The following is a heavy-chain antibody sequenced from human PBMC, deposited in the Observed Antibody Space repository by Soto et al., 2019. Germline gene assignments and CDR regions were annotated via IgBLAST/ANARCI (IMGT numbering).Heavy chain of an antibody. CDR2: IYYSGST. V-gene: IGHV4-59*01. D-gene: IGHD3-3*02. CDR1: GGSISSYY. CDR3: ARAICGVDAYSRGSWFDP. Sequence: QVQLQESGPGLVKPSETLSLTCTVSGGSISSYYWSWIRQPPGKGLEWIGYIYYSGSTNYNPSLKSRFTNSVDTSRNRFSLKWSSVTAAATAVYSFARAICGVDAYSRGSWFDPWGQGTLVTVSS. J-gene: IGHJ5*02.